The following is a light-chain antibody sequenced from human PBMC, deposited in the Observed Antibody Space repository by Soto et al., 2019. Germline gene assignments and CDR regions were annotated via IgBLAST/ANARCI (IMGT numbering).Light chain of an antibody. J-gene: IGKJ1*01. V-gene: IGKV3-20*01. CDR2: GAS. CDR3: QEYGSSQRPW. CDR1: QSVSCNY. Sequence: EIDWTRAPGAVCLAPGGRATLYCRASQSVSCNYFAWYQQRPGQAPRLLIYGASTRATGIPDRFSGSGSGTDFTLTTSRLEPEDSAVYYCQEYGSSQRPWLGPGTKV.